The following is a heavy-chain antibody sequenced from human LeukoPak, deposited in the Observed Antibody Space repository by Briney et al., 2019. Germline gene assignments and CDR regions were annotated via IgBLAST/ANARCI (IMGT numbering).Heavy chain of an antibody. D-gene: IGHD3-10*01. J-gene: IGHJ6*02. CDR1: GGSISSSNW. CDR3: ARYDSGSYPYYYYGMDV. CDR2: IYHSEST. V-gene: IGHV4-4*02. Sequence: SETLSLTCAVSGGSISSSNWWSWVRQPPGKGLEWIGEIYHSESTNYNPSLKSRVTISVDKSKNQFSLKLSSVTAADTAVCYCARYDSGSYPYYYYGMDVWGQGTTVTVSS.